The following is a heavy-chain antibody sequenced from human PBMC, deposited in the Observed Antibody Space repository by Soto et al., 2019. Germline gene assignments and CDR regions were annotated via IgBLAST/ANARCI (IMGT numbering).Heavy chain of an antibody. CDR2: ISGSGGST. CDR3: AKGGPDFWSGYQPFDY. D-gene: IGHD3-3*01. V-gene: IGHV3-23*01. Sequence: PGGSLRLSCAASGFTFSSYAMSWVRQAPGKGLEWVSAISGSGGSTYYADSVKGRFTISRDNSKNTLYLQMNSLRAEDTAVYYCAKGGPDFWSGYQPFDYWGQGTLVTVSS. J-gene: IGHJ4*02. CDR1: GFTFSSYA.